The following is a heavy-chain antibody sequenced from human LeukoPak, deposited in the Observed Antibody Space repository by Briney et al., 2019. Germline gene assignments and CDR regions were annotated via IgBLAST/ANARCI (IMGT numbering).Heavy chain of an antibody. Sequence: GRSLRLSCAASGFIASTYGIHWVRQAPGKGLEWMAVIWYGGSNTYYADSVKGRFTISRDNSKNTVYLQMNSLRAEDTAVYYCAILGYCSSRSCFDYWGQGTLVTVSS. V-gene: IGHV3-33*08. J-gene: IGHJ4*02. D-gene: IGHD2-2*01. CDR1: GFIASTYG. CDR3: AILGYCSSRSCFDY. CDR2: IWYGGSNT.